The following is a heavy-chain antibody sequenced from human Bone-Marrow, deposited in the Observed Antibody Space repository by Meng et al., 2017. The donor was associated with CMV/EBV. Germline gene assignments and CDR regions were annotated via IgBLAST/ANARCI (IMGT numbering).Heavy chain of an antibody. Sequence: GESLKISCAASGFTFSSYSMNWVRQAPGKGLEWVSSISSSSSYIYYADSVKGRFTISRDNAKNSLYLQMNSLRAEDTAVYYCASNRDYYDSSDYRGYFDYWGQGTLVTVSS. D-gene: IGHD3-22*01. V-gene: IGHV3-21*01. CDR2: ISSSSSYI. CDR1: GFTFSSYS. J-gene: IGHJ4*02. CDR3: ASNRDYYDSSDYRGYFDY.